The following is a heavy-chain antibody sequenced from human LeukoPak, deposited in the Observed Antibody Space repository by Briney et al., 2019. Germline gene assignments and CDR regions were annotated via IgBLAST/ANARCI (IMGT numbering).Heavy chain of an antibody. CDR1: GYTFTSYY. Sequence: ASVKVSCKASGYTFTSYYMHWVRQAPGQGLEWMGIINPSGGSTSYAQKFQGRVTMTRDTSTSTVYMELSSLRSEDTAVYYCAARYFDWLLSPYYYGMDVWGKGTTVTVSS. J-gene: IGHJ6*04. CDR2: INPSGGST. V-gene: IGHV1-46*01. CDR3: AARYFDWLLSPYYYGMDV. D-gene: IGHD3-9*01.